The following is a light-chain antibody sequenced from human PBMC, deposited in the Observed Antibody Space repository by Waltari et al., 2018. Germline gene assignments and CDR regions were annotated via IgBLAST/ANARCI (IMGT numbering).Light chain of an antibody. CDR2: SAS. CDR1: ESISNS. CDR3: QQSYNTPFT. V-gene: IGKV1-39*01. J-gene: IGKJ2*01. Sequence: DIQLTHSPASLSSTLAATVTVTCRARESISNSVDWYQQKPGRAPKVLIYSASSLQSGVPSRFSGSGSGTDFTLTISSLQPEDSATYYCQQSYNTPFTFGQGTKLEIK.